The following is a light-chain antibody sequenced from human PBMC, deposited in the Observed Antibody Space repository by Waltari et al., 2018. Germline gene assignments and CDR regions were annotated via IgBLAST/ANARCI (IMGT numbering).Light chain of an antibody. CDR2: DVS. Sequence: GSPGHSITISCSGTSSDPNTYNYVSWYQQHPGRGPKLIIYDVSHRPSGVSSRFSGSKSGSTASLTISGLQAEDEALYFCSSFISISARVVFGGGTKLTVL. V-gene: IGLV2-14*03. CDR3: SSFISISARVV. CDR1: SSDPNTYNY. J-gene: IGLJ2*01.